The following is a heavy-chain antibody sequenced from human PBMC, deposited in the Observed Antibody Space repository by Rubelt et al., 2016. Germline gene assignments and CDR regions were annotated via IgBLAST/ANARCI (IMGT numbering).Heavy chain of an antibody. V-gene: IGHV3-30*04. J-gene: IGHJ3*01. CDR3: ARNPHLAPGLLFDL. Sequence: GFTFSSYAMHWVRQAPGKGLEWVAVISYDGSNKYYADSVKGRFTISRDNSKNTLYLQMNSLRAEDTAVYYCARNPHLAPGLLFDLWGQGTMVTVSS. D-gene: IGHD1-14*01. CDR1: GFTFSSYA. CDR2: ISYDGSNK.